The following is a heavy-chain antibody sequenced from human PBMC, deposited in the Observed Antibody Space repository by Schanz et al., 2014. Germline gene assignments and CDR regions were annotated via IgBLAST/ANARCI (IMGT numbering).Heavy chain of an antibody. CDR3: ARDNRYYLFDY. D-gene: IGHD3-16*02. Sequence: EVQLVESGGGLVQPGGSLRLSCSASGFTFSIYATHWVRQSPGKGLEYVSAISSKGDMTFYGNSVKGRFTISRDNSKNTLYLQLGSLSAEDTAVYFCARDNRYYLFDYWGQGALVTVSS. CDR1: GFTFSIYA. V-gene: IGHV3-64*01. CDR2: ISSKGDMT. J-gene: IGHJ4*02.